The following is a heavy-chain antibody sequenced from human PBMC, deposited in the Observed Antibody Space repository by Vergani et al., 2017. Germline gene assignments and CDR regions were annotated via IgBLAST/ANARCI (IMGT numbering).Heavy chain of an antibody. D-gene: IGHD3-10*01. CDR2: IYYSGST. Sequence: QLQLQESGPGLVKPSETLCLTCTVSGGSISSSSYYWGWIRQPPGKGLEWIGSIYYSGSTYYNPSLKSRVTISVDTSKNQFSLKLSSVTAADTAVYYCARPRAGYGEWFDPWGQGTLV. V-gene: IGHV4-39*01. CDR3: ARPRAGYGEWFDP. CDR1: GGSISSSSYY. J-gene: IGHJ5*02.